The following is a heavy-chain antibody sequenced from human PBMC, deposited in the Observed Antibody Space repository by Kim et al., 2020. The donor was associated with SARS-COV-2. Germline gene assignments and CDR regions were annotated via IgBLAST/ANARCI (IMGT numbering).Heavy chain of an antibody. CDR1: GYTFTNYA. CDR3: ARNGGLGGSGGYDAFDI. D-gene: IGHD3-10*01. V-gene: IGHV7-4-1*02. Sequence: ASVKVSCKASGYTFTNYAMNWVRQAPGQGLEWMGWINTNTGNPTYDQGFTGRFVFSLDTSVSTAYLQISSLKAEDTAVYYCARNGGLGGSGGYDAFDIWGQGTMVTVSS. J-gene: IGHJ3*02. CDR2: INTNTGNP.